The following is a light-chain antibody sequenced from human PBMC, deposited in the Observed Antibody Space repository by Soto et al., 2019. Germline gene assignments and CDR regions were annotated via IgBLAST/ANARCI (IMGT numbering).Light chain of an antibody. Sequence: IVLTQSPAIMSLSPGESASLSCRAGQSVSDYLAWYQQKPGQAPRLIIYDVSKRATGIPARFSGSGSGTDFTLTISSLEPEDFAVYFCQQRYDWPWTFGLGTKVDIK. J-gene: IGKJ1*01. CDR2: DVS. CDR1: QSVSDY. CDR3: QQRYDWPWT. V-gene: IGKV3-11*01.